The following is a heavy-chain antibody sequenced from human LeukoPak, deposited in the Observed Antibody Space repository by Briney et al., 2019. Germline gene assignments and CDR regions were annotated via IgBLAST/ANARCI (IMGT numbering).Heavy chain of an antibody. CDR3: ARAGPDIGAGKGSDIYYYGMDV. CDR2: ISYDGSNK. V-gene: IGHV3-30*09. Sequence: PGGSLRLSCAASGFTFSSYAMHWVRQAPGKGLEWVAVISYDGSNKYYADSVKGRFAISRDNSNDTLHLQKKSLRPEDTAVYFCARAGPDIGAGKGSDIYYYGMDVWGQGTTVTVSS. D-gene: IGHD5-12*01. CDR1: GFTFSSYA. J-gene: IGHJ6*02.